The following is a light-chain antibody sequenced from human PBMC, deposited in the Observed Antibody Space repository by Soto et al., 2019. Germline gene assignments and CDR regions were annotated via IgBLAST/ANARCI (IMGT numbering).Light chain of an antibody. CDR3: QQYASAPLT. V-gene: IGKV3-15*01. Sequence: EIVMTQSPATLSVSPGERATLSCRASQSLSSNLAWYQQKPGQAPRLLIYGASTRATGIPARFSGSGSGTEFTLTISRLEPEDFAVYFCQQYASAPLTFGQGTKVEVK. CDR1: QSLSSN. CDR2: GAS. J-gene: IGKJ1*01.